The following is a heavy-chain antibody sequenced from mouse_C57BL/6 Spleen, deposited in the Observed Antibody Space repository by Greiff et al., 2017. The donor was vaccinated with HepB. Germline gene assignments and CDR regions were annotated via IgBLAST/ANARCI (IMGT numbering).Heavy chain of an antibody. CDR3: ARHLITTDYAIDD. V-gene: IGHV5-6*01. CDR1: GFTFSSYG. D-gene: IGHD1-1*01. J-gene: IGHJ4*01. CDR2: ISSGSSYT. Sequence: EVQLVESGGDLVKPGGSLKLSCAASGFTFSSYGMSWVRQTPDKRLEWVATISSGSSYTYYPDSLKGRFTISRDNAKNTLYLQMSSLKSEDTTMYYCARHLITTDYAIDDWGKGTSVTVSS.